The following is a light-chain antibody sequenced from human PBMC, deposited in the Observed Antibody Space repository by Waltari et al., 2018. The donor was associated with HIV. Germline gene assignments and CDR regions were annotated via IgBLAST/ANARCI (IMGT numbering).Light chain of an antibody. V-gene: IGLV2-8*01. CDR2: EVT. J-gene: IGLJ2*01. Sequence: QSALTQSPSASGSPGQSVNISCSGANSDISDYNYVSWYQQPPDRPPKLIIFEVTKRPSGVPDRFSGSKSGNTASLFVSGLQPEDEATYFCSSFAGTHKLFGGGTKLTVL. CDR3: SSFAGTHKL. CDR1: NSDISDYNY.